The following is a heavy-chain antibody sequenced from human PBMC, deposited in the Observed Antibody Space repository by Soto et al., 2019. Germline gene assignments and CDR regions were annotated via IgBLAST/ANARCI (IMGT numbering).Heavy chain of an antibody. V-gene: IGHV3-23*01. CDR3: ARRSSSWYFDY. D-gene: IGHD6-13*01. J-gene: IGHJ4*02. CDR2: ISGSDGST. CDR1: GFTFSSYA. Sequence: VQLLESGVGLVQPGGSLRLSCAASGFTFSSYAMNWVRQAPGKGLEWVSVISGSDGSTYYADSVKGRFTISRDNSKNTLNLQMNSLRAEDTAVYYCARRSSSWYFDYWGQGTLVTVSS.